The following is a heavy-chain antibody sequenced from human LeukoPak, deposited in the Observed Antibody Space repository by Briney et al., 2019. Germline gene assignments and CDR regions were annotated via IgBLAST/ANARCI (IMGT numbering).Heavy chain of an antibody. J-gene: IGHJ5*02. CDR1: GGSISGGGYY. CDR2: IYYSGST. D-gene: IGHD2-15*01. Sequence: KTSQTLSLTCTVSGGSISGGGYYWSWIRQHPGKGLEWIGYIYYSGSTYYNPSLKSRVTISVDTSKNQFSLKLSSVTAADTAVYYCARERPGYCSGGSCYSNWFDPWGQGTLVTVSS. CDR3: ARERPGYCSGGSCYSNWFDP. V-gene: IGHV4-31*03.